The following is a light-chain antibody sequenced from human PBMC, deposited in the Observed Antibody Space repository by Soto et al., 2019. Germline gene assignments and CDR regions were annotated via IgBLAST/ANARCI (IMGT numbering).Light chain of an antibody. V-gene: IGLV2-14*01. CDR1: SSDVGGYNY. Sequence: QSVLTQPASVSGSPGQSITISCTGTSSDVGGYNYVSWYQQYPGKAPKLMIYDVNNRPSGVSNRFSGSKSGNTASLTISGLLAEDEADYYCSSYTSSSTRVFGTGTKVTVL. J-gene: IGLJ1*01. CDR3: SSYTSSSTRV. CDR2: DVN.